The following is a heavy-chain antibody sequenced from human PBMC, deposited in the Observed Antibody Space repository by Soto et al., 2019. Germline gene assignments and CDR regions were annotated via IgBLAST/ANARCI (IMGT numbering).Heavy chain of an antibody. V-gene: IGHV1-18*01. CDR2: ISAYYGNT. CDR1: GYTFTSYG. Sequence: ASVKVSCKASGYTFTSYGISWVRQAPGQGLEWMGWISAYYGNTNYAQKLQGRVTMTTDTSTSTAYMELRSLRSDDTAVYYCARHYDFWSGYRDYYYYGMDVWGQGTTVTVSS. CDR3: ARHYDFWSGYRDYYYYGMDV. D-gene: IGHD3-3*01. J-gene: IGHJ6*02.